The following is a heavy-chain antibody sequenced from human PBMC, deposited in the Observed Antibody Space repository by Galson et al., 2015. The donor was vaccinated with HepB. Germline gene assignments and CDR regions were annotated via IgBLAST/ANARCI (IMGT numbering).Heavy chain of an antibody. CDR3: ATGKPPIIMGSSTGDFES. CDR2: ITYDGSDK. V-gene: IGHV3-30*03. D-gene: IGHD3-10*01. CDR1: GFIFSNFG. Sequence: SLRLSCAASGFIFSNFGMHWVRQAPGKGLEWVAGITYDGSDKYYADSVKGRFTVSRGNSKNTLYLEMNSLRPEDTAVYYCATGKPPIIMGSSTGDFESWGQGTQVTVS. J-gene: IGHJ4*02.